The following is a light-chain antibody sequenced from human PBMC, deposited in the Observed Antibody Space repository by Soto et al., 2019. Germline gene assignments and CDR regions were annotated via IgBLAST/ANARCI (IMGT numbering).Light chain of an antibody. Sequence: DVVMTQSPLSLPVTLGQPASISCRSSQSLVNSDGNTYLNWFQQGPRQSPTRLIYKVSNVDSGVPDRFSGSVSGTDFKPKNSRVEAEDVGVYYCMQGTHWPPTFGRGTKVEIK. V-gene: IGKV2-30*01. CDR3: MQGTHWPPT. J-gene: IGKJ1*01. CDR2: KVS. CDR1: QSLVNSDGNTY.